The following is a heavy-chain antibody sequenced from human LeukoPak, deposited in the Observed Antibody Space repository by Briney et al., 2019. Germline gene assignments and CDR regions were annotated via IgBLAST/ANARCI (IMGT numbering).Heavy chain of an antibody. CDR1: GYSFTSYW. J-gene: IGHJ6*02. D-gene: IGHD3-3*01. Sequence: GESLKISCKGSGYSFTSYWIGWVRQMPGKGLEWMGIIYPGDSDTRYSPSFQGQVTISADKSISTAYLQWSSLKASDTAIYYCARHDFSYYDFWSGYGYGMDVWGQGTTVTVSS. CDR2: IYPGDSDT. CDR3: ARHDFSYYDFWSGYGYGMDV. V-gene: IGHV5-51*01.